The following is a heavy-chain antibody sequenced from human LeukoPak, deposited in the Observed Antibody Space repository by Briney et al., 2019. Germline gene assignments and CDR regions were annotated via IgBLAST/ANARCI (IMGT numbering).Heavy chain of an antibody. CDR2: MNPNSGNT. Sequence: GASVKVSCKASGYTFTSYDITWVRQATGQGLEWMGWMNPNSGNTGYAQKFQGRVTMTRNTSISTAYMELSRLRSEDTAVYYCARGSQIWFGELLVRNDAFDIWGQGTMVTVSS. CDR3: ARGSQIWFGELLVRNDAFDI. V-gene: IGHV1-8*01. D-gene: IGHD3-10*01. J-gene: IGHJ3*02. CDR1: GYTFTSYD.